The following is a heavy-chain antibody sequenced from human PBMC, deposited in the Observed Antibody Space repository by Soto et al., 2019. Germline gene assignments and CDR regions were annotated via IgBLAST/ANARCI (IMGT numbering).Heavy chain of an antibody. D-gene: IGHD3-3*01. CDR1: GFTFGDYA. V-gene: IGHV3-49*04. CDR3: TREWELRFLEWFPVGYYYYYGMDV. Sequence: GGSLRLSCTASGFTFGDYAMSWVRQAPGKGLEWVGFIRSKACGGTTEYAASVKGRFTISRDDSKSIAYLQRNSLKTEDTAVYYCTREWELRFLEWFPVGYYYYYGMDVWGQGTTVTVSS. J-gene: IGHJ6*02. CDR2: IRSKACGGTT.